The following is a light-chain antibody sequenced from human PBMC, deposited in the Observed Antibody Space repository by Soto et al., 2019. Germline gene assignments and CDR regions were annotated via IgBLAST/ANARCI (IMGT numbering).Light chain of an antibody. Sequence: QSALTQPRSVSGSRGQSVSISCTGTSSDVGRYSYVSWYQQHPGKAPKPMIYDVSERPSGVPDRFSGSKSGNTASLTISGLQAEDEADYYCCSYAGTYTGVFGTGTKVTVL. CDR2: DVS. V-gene: IGLV2-11*01. J-gene: IGLJ1*01. CDR1: SSDVGRYSY. CDR3: CSYAGTYTGV.